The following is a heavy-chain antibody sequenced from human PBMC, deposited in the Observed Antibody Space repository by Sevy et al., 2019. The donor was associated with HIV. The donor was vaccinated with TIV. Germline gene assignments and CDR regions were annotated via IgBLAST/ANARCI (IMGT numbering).Heavy chain of an antibody. V-gene: IGHV3-7*01. J-gene: IGHJ4*02. CDR3: AKLGFYYDSSAYDYFDY. D-gene: IGHD3-22*01. Sequence: GGSLRLSCAASGFTFSDYWMNWVRQAPGKGLEWVANIKQDGSEKYYVDCVKGRFTISRDNAKNSLYLQMNSLRVEDTAVYFCAKLGFYYDSSAYDYFDYWGQGTLVTVSS. CDR2: IKQDGSEK. CDR1: GFTFSDYW.